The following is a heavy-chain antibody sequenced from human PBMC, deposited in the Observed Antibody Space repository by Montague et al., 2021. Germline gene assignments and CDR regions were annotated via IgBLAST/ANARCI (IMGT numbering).Heavy chain of an antibody. V-gene: IGHV3-74*01. Sequence: SLRLSCAASGFTFSNYWMHWVRQAPGKGLVWVSHIKYDGSRTGYADSVKGRFTISRDNAKNTLYLQMNSLRVDDTAVYYCARSALAAALDPRGQGTLVTVSS. CDR2: IKYDGSRT. CDR1: GFTFSNYW. CDR3: ARSALAAALDP. D-gene: IGHD6-25*01. J-gene: IGHJ5*02.